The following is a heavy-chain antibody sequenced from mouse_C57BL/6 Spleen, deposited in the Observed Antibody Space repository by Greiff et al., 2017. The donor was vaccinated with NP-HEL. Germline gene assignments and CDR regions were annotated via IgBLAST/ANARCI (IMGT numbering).Heavy chain of an antibody. V-gene: IGHV1-69*01. CDR3: ARTGYGNYGPYYFDY. D-gene: IGHD2-1*01. CDR2: IDPSDSYT. J-gene: IGHJ2*01. CDR1: GYTFTSYW. Sequence: QVQLQQPGAELVMPGASVKLSCKASGYTFTSYWMHWVKQRPGQGLEWIGEIDPSDSYTNYNQKFTGKSTLTVYKSSSTAYMQLSSLTSEDSAVYYCARTGYGNYGPYYFDYWGQGTTLTVSS.